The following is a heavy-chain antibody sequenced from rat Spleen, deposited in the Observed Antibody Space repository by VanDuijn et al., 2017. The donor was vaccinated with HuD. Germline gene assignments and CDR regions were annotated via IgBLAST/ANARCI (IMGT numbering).Heavy chain of an antibody. D-gene: IGHD1-7*01. CDR2: ISYDGSST. Sequence: EVQLVESDGGLVQPGRSLKLSCAASGFTFSDYYMAWVRQAPTKGLEWVATISYDGSSTYYRDSVKGRFTISRDNAKSTLYLQMDSLRSEDTATYYCARPSYGYPFAYWGQGTLVTVST. CDR1: GFTFSDYY. J-gene: IGHJ3*01. V-gene: IGHV5-7*01. CDR3: ARPSYGYPFAY.